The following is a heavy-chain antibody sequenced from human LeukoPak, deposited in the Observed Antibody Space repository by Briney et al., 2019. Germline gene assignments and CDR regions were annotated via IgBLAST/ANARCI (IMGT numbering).Heavy chain of an antibody. V-gene: IGHV3-7*04. Sequence: GGSLRLSCAASGFTFSAYWMSWVRQAPGKGLEWVANIKQDGSEKYYVDSVKGRFAISRDNAKNSLCLQMNSMRAEDTAVYYCARGSYYYPYWGQGTLVTVSS. CDR3: ARGSYYYPY. J-gene: IGHJ4*02. D-gene: IGHD3-10*01. CDR2: IKQDGSEK. CDR1: GFTFSAYW.